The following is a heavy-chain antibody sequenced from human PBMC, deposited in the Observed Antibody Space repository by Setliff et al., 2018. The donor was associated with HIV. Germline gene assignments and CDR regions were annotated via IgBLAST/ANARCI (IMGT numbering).Heavy chain of an antibody. J-gene: IGHJ6*03. V-gene: IGHV1-2*02. CDR2: MNPNTGAT. Sequence: ASVKVSCKAAGYTFSDYNIHWMRQAPGQAFEWMGWMNPNTGATSYAQKFQGRVRMTRDMSISTTYMDLARLTSDDSALYYCARIEPTACLPPMDVWGRGTTVTVSS. CDR3: ARIEPTACLPPMDV. CDR1: GYTFSDYN.